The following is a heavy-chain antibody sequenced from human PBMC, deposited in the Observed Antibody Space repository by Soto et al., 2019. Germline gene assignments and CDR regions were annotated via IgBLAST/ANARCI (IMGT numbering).Heavy chain of an antibody. D-gene: IGHD3-22*01. CDR2: ILSRGRDI. CDR3: ANGDSSGFEYFQS. V-gene: IGHV3-30*18. Sequence: VRRAPGKGLEWVAEILSRGRDIYYADSVRGRFTISRDNSKNTLYLQMSSLRAEDTAVYYCANGDSSGFEYFQSWGQGTLVTVSP. J-gene: IGHJ1*01.